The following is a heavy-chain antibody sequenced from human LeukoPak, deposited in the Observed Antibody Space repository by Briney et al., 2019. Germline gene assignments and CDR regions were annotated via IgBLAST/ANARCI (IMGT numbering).Heavy chain of an antibody. J-gene: IGHJ4*02. D-gene: IGHD5-18*01. CDR2: IYYSGST. Sequence: SETLSLTCTVSGGSISSYYWSWIRQPPGKGLEWIGYIYYSGSTNYNPSLKGRVTISVDTSKNQFSLKLSSVTAADTAVCYCARGADPGDVDTAMVSFDYWGQGTLVTVSS. CDR1: GGSISSYY. CDR3: ARGADPGDVDTAMVSFDY. V-gene: IGHV4-59*01.